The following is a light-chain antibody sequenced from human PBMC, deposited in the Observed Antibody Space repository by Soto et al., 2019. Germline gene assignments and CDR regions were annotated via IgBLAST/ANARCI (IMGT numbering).Light chain of an antibody. CDR2: DAF. Sequence: DIQMTQSPSSLSASVGDRVTITCQASQDITNYLNWYQQKPGKAPKLLIYDAFNLDTGVPSRFSGSGSGTDFTFTISSLQPEDIATYYCQQYDNVPPAFGPGTKVDIK. CDR3: QQYDNVPPA. J-gene: IGKJ3*01. V-gene: IGKV1-33*01. CDR1: QDITNY.